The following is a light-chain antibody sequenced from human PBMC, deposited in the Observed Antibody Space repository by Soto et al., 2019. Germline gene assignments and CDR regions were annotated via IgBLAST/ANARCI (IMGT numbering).Light chain of an antibody. CDR1: QDIAIY. V-gene: IGKV1-13*02. CDR2: DAS. Sequence: IQLTQSPSSLSASVGDRVTITCRASQDIAIYLAWYQQKPGKAPKLLIYDASTLESGVPSRFSGSRSGTEFTLTISSLQPDDFATYYCQQYNSYSWTFGQGTKVDIK. CDR3: QQYNSYSWT. J-gene: IGKJ1*01.